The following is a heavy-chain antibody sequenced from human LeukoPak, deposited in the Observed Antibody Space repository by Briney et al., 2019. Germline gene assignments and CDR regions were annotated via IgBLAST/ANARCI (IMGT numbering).Heavy chain of an antibody. D-gene: IGHD3-10*01. V-gene: IGHV1-2*02. J-gene: IGHJ4*02. CDR2: INPNSGGT. CDR1: GYTFTGYY. CDR3: ARAARVARGASYYGSELGGY. Sequence: ASVKVSCKASGYTFTGYYMHWVRQAPGQGLEWMGWINPNSGGTNYAQKFQGRVTMTRDTSISTAYMELSRLRSDDTAVYYCARAARVARGASYYGSELGGYWGQGTLVTVSS.